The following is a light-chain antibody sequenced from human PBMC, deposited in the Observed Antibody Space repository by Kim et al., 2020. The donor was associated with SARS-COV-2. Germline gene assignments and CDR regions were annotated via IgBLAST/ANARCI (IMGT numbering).Light chain of an antibody. CDR1: QGIRNF. CDR3: QQSYSSPRYT. V-gene: IGKV1-39*01. Sequence: DIQMTQSPSSLSASVGDRVTITCRASQGIRNFLNWYQQQPGKAPKLLIYAASSLYDGVPSRFSGSGSGSDFTLTISGLQPEDLGTYYCQQSYSSPRYTFGQWTKLEI. J-gene: IGKJ2*01. CDR2: AAS.